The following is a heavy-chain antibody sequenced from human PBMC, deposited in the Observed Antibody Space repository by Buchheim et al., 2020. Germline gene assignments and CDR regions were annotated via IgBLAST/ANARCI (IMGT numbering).Heavy chain of an antibody. CDR3: ARRANGDFWSGYSDYYYMDV. J-gene: IGHJ6*03. Sequence: EVQLVESGGGLVQPGGSLRLSCAASGFTFSSYWMSWVRQAPGKGLEWVANIKQDGSEKYYVDSVKGRFTISRDNATNSLYLQMNSLRAEDTAVYYCARRANGDFWSGYSDYYYMDVWGKGTT. V-gene: IGHV3-7*01. CDR1: GFTFSSYW. D-gene: IGHD3-3*01. CDR2: IKQDGSEK.